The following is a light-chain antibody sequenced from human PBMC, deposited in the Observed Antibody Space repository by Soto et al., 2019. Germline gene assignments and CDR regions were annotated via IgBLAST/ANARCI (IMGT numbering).Light chain of an antibody. Sequence: ASQSISSYLSWYQQKPGQAPKLLIYAASTLQSGGQSRLGGSRSSTDFTLSICGLEAEDFATYYCQQYCTDPRTFGGGTKVDIK. CDR2: AAS. V-gene: IGKV1-39*01. CDR1: QSISSY. J-gene: IGKJ4*01. CDR3: QQYCTDPRT.